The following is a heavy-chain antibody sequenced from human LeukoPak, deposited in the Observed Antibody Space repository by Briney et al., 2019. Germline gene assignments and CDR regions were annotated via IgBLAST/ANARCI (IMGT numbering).Heavy chain of an antibody. Sequence: ASVQVSCKASGYTFTDYYIHWMRQAPGQGLESMGWINPDSGGTSYAQKFQGRVTMTRDTSISTVYVELSRLRSDDTAVYYCARSDSYTWFDPWGQGTLVTVSS. CDR2: INPDSGGT. J-gene: IGHJ5*02. CDR3: ARSDSYTWFDP. V-gene: IGHV1-2*02. D-gene: IGHD2-15*01. CDR1: GYTFTDYY.